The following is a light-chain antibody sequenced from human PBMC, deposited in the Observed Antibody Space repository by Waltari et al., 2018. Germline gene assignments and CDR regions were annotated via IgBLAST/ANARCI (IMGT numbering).Light chain of an antibody. CDR3: CSYAGSSTWV. CDR1: SSDVGSYNL. CDR2: VVN. J-gene: IGLJ3*02. Sequence: QSALTQPASVSGSPGQSIPISCTATSSDVGSYNLVSCYHQHPGKAPKLVIYVVNKRPSGFSPRFSGSKSSNTASLTISGLQAEDEADYCCCSYAGSSTWVFGGGTKLTVL. V-gene: IGLV2-23*02.